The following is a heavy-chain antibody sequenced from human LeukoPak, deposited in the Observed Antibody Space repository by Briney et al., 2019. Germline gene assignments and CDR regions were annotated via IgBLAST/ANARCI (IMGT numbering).Heavy chain of an antibody. J-gene: IGHJ4*02. CDR3: ARAELRYSLDY. CDR1: GFTFSSYA. V-gene: IGHV3-23*01. D-gene: IGHD3-9*01. Sequence: PGGSLRLSCAASGFTFSSYAMTWVRQAPGKGLEWVSVIGDSGGTYYTDSVKGRFTISRDNAKNSLYLQMNSLRAEDTAVYYCARAELRYSLDYWGQGTLVTVSS. CDR2: IGDSGGT.